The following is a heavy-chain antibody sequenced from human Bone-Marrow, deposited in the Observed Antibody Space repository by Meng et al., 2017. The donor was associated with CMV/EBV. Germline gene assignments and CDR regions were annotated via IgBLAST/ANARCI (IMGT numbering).Heavy chain of an antibody. CDR1: GFTFSSYA. J-gene: IGHJ4*02. CDR2: ISSNGGST. D-gene: IGHD5-24*01. Sequence: GGSLRLSCAASGFTFSSYAMHWVRQAPGKGLEYVSAISSNGGSTYYADSVKGRFTISRDNSKNTLYLQMGSLRAEDMAVYYCARDSRDGYNYQFYYFDYWGQGTRVTVSS. CDR3: ARDSRDGYNYQFYYFDY. V-gene: IGHV3-64*02.